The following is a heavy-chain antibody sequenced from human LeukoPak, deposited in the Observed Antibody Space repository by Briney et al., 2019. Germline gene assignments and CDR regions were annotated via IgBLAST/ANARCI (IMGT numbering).Heavy chain of an antibody. D-gene: IGHD3-22*01. Sequence: SETLSLTCTVSGGSISSSSYYWGWIRQPPGKGLEWIGSIYYSGSTYYNPSLKSRVTISVDTSKNQFSLKLSSVTAADTAVYYCARYLNSAYYYDSSGYLYFDYWGQGTLVTVSS. J-gene: IGHJ4*02. CDR2: IYYSGST. CDR3: ARYLNSAYYYDSSGYLYFDY. V-gene: IGHV4-39*07. CDR1: GGSISSSSYY.